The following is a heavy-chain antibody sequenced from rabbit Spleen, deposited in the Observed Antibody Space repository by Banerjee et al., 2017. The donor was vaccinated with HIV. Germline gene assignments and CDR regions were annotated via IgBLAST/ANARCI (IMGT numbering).Heavy chain of an antibody. CDR3: ARDLAGAIGWNFYL. CDR2: IYTGNGKT. J-gene: IGHJ4*01. D-gene: IGHD4-1*01. Sequence: QQLVESGGGLVKPGASLTLTCTASGFSFSRSYDMCWVRQAPGKGLEWIGCIYTGNGKTYYAGWAKGRFTISKASSTTVTLQMTSLTAADTATYFCARDLAGAIGWNFYLWGQGTLVTVS. CDR1: GFSFSRSYD. V-gene: IGHV1S40*01.